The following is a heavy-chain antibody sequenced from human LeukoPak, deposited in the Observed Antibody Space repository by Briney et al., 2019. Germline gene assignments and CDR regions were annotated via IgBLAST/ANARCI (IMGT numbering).Heavy chain of an antibody. V-gene: IGHV4-59*08. CDR2: IYYSGST. CDR1: GGSISSYY. D-gene: IGHD2-21*02. Sequence: PSETLSLTCTASGGSISSYYWSWIRQPPGKGLEWIGYIYYSGSTNYNPSLKSRVTISVDTSKNQFSLKLSSVTAADTAVYYCARRLRGGDMAAFDIWGQGTMVTVSS. J-gene: IGHJ3*02. CDR3: ARRLRGGDMAAFDI.